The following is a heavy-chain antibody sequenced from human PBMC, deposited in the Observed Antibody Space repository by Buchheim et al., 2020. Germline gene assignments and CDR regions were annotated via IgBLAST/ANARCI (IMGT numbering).Heavy chain of an antibody. CDR1: GGTFSSYT. J-gene: IGHJ4*02. Sequence: QVQLVQSGAEVKKPGSSVKVSCKASGGTFSSYTISWVRQAPGQGLEWMGRIIPILGIANYAQKFQGRVTITADKSTSTAYMELRSLRSEDTAVYYCARDMTYYYDSSGYYLDYWGQGTL. V-gene: IGHV1-69*08. CDR3: ARDMTYYYDSSGYYLDY. D-gene: IGHD3-22*01. CDR2: IIPILGIA.